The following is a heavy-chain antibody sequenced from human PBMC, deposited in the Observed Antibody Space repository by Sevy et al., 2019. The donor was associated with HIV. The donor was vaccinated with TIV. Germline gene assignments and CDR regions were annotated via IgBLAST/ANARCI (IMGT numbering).Heavy chain of an antibody. CDR1: GGSISSGGYY. Sequence: SETLSLTCTVSGGSISSGGYYWSWIRQHPGKGLEWIGYIYYSGSTYYNPSLKSRVTISVDTSKNQFSLKLSSLTAADTAVYYCARDISSSGGAFDYWGQGTLVTVSS. V-gene: IGHV4-31*03. D-gene: IGHD6-6*01. CDR3: ARDISSSGGAFDY. J-gene: IGHJ4*02. CDR2: IYYSGST.